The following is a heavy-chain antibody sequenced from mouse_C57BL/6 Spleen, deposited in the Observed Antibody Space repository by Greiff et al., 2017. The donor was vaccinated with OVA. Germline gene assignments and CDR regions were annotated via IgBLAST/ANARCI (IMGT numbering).Heavy chain of an antibody. V-gene: IGHV1-54*01. Sequence: VQLQQSGAELVRPGTSVKVSCKASGYAFTNYLIEWVKQRPGQGLEWIGVINPGSGGTKYNEKFKGKATLTADKSSSTAYMQLSSLTSEDSAVYFCARSNYGSSYVRFAYWGQGTLVTVSA. CDR3: ARSNYGSSYVRFAY. CDR2: INPGSGGT. D-gene: IGHD1-1*01. CDR1: GYAFTNYL. J-gene: IGHJ3*01.